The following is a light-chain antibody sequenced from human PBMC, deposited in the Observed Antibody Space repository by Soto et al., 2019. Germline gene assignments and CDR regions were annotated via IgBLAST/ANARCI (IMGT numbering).Light chain of an antibody. CDR2: DNN. CDR1: SSNIGNNY. J-gene: IGLJ2*01. Sequence: QSALTQPPSVSAAPGQKVTISCSGSSSNIGNNYVSWYQHLPGTAPKLLIYDNNKRPSGIPDRFSGSKSGTSGTLDITGLQTGDEADYYCATWDHSLTGEVFGGGTKVTVL. CDR3: ATWDHSLTGEV. V-gene: IGLV1-51*01.